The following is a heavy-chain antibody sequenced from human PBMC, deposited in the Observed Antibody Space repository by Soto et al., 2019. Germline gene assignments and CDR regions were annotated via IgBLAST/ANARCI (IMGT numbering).Heavy chain of an antibody. D-gene: IGHD3-16*02. CDR2: ISGSGST. J-gene: IGHJ4*02. CDR3: AKEKDYDFVWGSDRYTSNY. CDR1: GFTFRTYA. Sequence: GGSLRLSCTASGFTFRTYAMTWFRQAPGKGLEWVSAISGSGSTFYANSVKGRFTISRDNSRNTVSLQMHSLRAEDSAIYYCAKEKDYDFVWGSDRYTSNYSGPGTMVTVYS. V-gene: IGHV3-23*01.